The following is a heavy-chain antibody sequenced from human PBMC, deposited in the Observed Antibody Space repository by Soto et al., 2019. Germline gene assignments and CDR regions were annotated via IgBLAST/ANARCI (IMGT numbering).Heavy chain of an antibody. CDR2: IIPTLGTT. D-gene: IGHD2-21*01. Sequence: QVQLVQSGAEVKKPGSSVKVSCKASGGIFSNFAFNWMRQAPGQGLEWMGGIIPTLGTTHYAQTFLGRVTITADESTRTVYMDMSSLPVEDTAVYYCARVVLGAYDYWGQGTLVIVSS. CDR1: GGIFSNFA. J-gene: IGHJ4*02. V-gene: IGHV1-69*01. CDR3: ARVVLGAYDY.